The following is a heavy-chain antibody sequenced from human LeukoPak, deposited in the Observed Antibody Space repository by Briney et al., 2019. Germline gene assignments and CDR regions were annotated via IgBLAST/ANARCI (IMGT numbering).Heavy chain of an antibody. Sequence: GASVKVSCKASGYTFTTYAMHWVRQAPGQRLEWMGWIIPGDGDTKYSQKFQGRVTITRETSASTAYMELSSLRSEDTAVYYCARDVMGTNDYWGQGTLVTVSS. CDR3: ARDVMGTNDY. CDR2: IIPGDGDT. J-gene: IGHJ4*02. D-gene: IGHD1-7*01. V-gene: IGHV1-3*01. CDR1: GYTFTTYA.